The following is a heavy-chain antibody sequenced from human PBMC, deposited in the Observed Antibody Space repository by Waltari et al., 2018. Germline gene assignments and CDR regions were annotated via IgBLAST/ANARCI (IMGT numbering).Heavy chain of an antibody. Sequence: LQLQESGPGLVKPSETLSLTCTVSGGSIRSSSYYWGWIRQPPGKGLEWIGSIYYSVGTSYSPSLKSRVTISVDTTKNQFSRKLSSVTAADTAVYYCARLEGTIFGVVTRIFDYWGQGTLVTVSS. V-gene: IGHV4-39*01. CDR2: IYYSVGT. D-gene: IGHD3-3*01. CDR1: GGSIRSSSYY. CDR3: ARLEGTIFGVVTRIFDY. J-gene: IGHJ4*02.